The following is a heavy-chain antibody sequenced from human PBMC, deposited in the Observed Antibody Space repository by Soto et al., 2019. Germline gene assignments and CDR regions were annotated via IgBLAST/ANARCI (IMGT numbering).Heavy chain of an antibody. V-gene: IGHV3-49*03. CDR2: IRSKAYGGTT. CDR1: GFTFGDYA. CDR3: TRGAFTMVRGVIIGIDY. Sequence: GGSLRLSCTASGFTFGDYAMSWFRQAPGKGLEWVGFIRSKAYGGTTEYAASVKGRFTISRDDSKSIAYLQMNSLKTEDTAVYYCTRGAFTMVRGVIIGIDYWGQGTLVTVSS. D-gene: IGHD3-10*01. J-gene: IGHJ4*02.